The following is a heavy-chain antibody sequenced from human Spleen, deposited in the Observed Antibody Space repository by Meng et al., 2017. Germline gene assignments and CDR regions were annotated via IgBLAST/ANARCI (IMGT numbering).Heavy chain of an antibody. J-gene: IGHJ4*02. CDR2: IKQDGSEI. Sequence: GESLKISCAASGFTFSSYAMHWVRQAPGKGLEWVANIKQDGSEIYYVDSVKGRFTISRDNSKNTVFLQINSLRAEDTAVYYCARSPIDKYDLSALPLDYWGQGTLVTVSS. D-gene: IGHD3-22*01. V-gene: IGHV3-7*01. CDR1: GFTFSSYA. CDR3: ARSPIDKYDLSALPLDY.